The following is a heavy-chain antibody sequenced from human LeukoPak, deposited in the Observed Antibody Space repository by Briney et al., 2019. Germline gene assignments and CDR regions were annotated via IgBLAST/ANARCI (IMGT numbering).Heavy chain of an antibody. CDR2: INPSGGST. CDR3: ARDGDVVVPAAIGYYFDY. J-gene: IGHJ4*02. V-gene: IGHV1-46*01. D-gene: IGHD2-2*02. Sequence: ASVPVSCQESGYTFTRYYMQWVGQAAGRGLEGMGIINPSGGSTSYAQKYQGTVTMTRDTSTSTVYMELSSLRSEDTAVYDCARDGDVVVPAAIGYYFDYWGQGTLVTVSS. CDR1: GYTFTRYY.